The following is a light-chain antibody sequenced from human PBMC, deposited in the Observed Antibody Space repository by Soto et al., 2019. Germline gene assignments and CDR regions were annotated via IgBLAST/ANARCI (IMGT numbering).Light chain of an antibody. CDR1: QYINTR. CDR3: HQRQSWPRT. V-gene: IGKV3D-15*03. CDR2: QTS. Sequence: EIVMPPSPATLSVSPGDLATLSCRASQYINTRLAWYQHRPGQAPRLLIYQTSIRAAGIPARFSASGTGTDFTLTISDVQPEDFAVYYCHQRQSWPRTFGQGTKVDIK. J-gene: IGKJ1*01.